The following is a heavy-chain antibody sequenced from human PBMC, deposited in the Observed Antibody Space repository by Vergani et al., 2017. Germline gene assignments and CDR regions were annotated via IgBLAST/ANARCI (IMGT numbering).Heavy chain of an antibody. V-gene: IGHV3-30*03. CDR3: VSLPRGPWNFDL. CDR2: ISNDGGNK. J-gene: IGHJ2*01. Sequence: QVQLVESGGRVVQPGRSLRLSCAASGFTFRNYGMHWVRQAPGKGLEWVAVISNDGGNKYYADSVKGRFTISRDNTKNSLSLQMSGLRVEDTAVYYCVSLPRGPWNFDLWGRGTLITVSS. CDR1: GFTFRNYG.